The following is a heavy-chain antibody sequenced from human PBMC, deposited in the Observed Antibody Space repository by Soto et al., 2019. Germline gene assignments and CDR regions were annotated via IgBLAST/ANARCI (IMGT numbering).Heavy chain of an antibody. V-gene: IGHV3-33*01. Sequence: QVQLVESGGGVVQPGRSLRLSCAASGFTFSSYGMHWVRQAPGRGLEWVAVIWYDGSNKDYADSVKGRFTISRDNPKNTLYLQMNSLRAEDTAVYYCAREPVPYYYYGMDVWGQGTTVTVSS. D-gene: IGHD2-2*01. CDR3: AREPVPYYYYGMDV. CDR1: GFTFSSYG. J-gene: IGHJ6*02. CDR2: IWYDGSNK.